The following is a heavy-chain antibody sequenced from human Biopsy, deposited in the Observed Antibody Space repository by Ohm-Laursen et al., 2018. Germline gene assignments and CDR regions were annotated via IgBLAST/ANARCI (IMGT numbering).Heavy chain of an antibody. V-gene: IGHV1-2*02. J-gene: IGHJ4*02. CDR2: ISPKSGDT. Sequence: ASVKVSCNASGFSFTGYYIHWVRQAPGQGLEWMGWISPKSGDTNYAHKFQGNITMTRDTSMSTAYMEMSRLRCDDTAVYYCALQSVAQMKNFDYWGQGTLVTVSS. CDR3: ALQSVAQMKNFDY. D-gene: IGHD6-19*01. CDR1: GFSFTGYY.